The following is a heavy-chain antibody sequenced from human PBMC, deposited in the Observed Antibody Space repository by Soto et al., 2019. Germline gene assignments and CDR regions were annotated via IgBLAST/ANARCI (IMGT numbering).Heavy chain of an antibody. CDR2: ISTSKGDT. CDR1: GYTFTSYG. J-gene: IGHJ4*02. D-gene: IGHD1-20*01. Sequence: ASVKVSCKTSGYTFTSYGIAWVRQAPGQGLEWMGWISTSKGDTNYAQKFQGRVTMTTDTSTRTAYMELRSLRSDDTALYYCAKPPDYNWNDYWGQGTLVTVSS. CDR3: AKPPDYNWNDY. V-gene: IGHV1-18*01.